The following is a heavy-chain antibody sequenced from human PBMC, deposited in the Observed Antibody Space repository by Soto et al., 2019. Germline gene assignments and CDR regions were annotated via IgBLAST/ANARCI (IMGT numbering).Heavy chain of an antibody. CDR3: ASSPTIFREVYFDWLSDLDAFDI. Sequence: QVQLVQSGAEVKKPGSSVKVSCKASGGTFSSYAITWVRQAPGQGLEWMGGIIPIFATANYAQKFQGRVTITADKSTSTAYMELSSLRSEDTAVYYCASSPTIFREVYFDWLSDLDAFDIWGQGTMVTVSS. J-gene: IGHJ3*02. CDR1: GGTFSSYA. V-gene: IGHV1-69*06. CDR2: IIPIFATA. D-gene: IGHD3-9*01.